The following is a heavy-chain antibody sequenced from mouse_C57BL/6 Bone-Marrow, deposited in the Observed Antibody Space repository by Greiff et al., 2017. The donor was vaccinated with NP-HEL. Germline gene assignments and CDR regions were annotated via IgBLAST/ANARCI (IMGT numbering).Heavy chain of an antibody. V-gene: IGHV1-81*01. D-gene: IGHD2-4*01. Sequence: QVQLKESGAELARPGASVKLSCKASGYNFTSYGISWVKQRTGQGLEWIGEIYPRSGNTYYNEKFKGKATLTADKSSSTAYMELRSLTSEDSAVYFCSRAGGLRQFRGYYAMDYWGQGTSVTVSS. J-gene: IGHJ4*01. CDR3: SRAGGLRQFRGYYAMDY. CDR1: GYNFTSYG. CDR2: IYPRSGNT.